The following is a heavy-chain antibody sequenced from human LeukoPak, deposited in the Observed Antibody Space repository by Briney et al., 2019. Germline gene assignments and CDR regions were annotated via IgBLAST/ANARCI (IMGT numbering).Heavy chain of an antibody. CDR2: IYPSGTT. D-gene: IGHD5-12*01. J-gene: IGHJ4*02. Sequence: PSETLSLTCTASGGSISNYWWSWIRQAAGKGLEWIGRIYPSGTTYYNPSLRSRVTLSVDTSKNQFSLKLSSLTPADTAVYYCAREAGGYEDYWGQGTLVTVSS. CDR3: AREAGGYEDY. CDR1: GGSISNYW. V-gene: IGHV4-4*07.